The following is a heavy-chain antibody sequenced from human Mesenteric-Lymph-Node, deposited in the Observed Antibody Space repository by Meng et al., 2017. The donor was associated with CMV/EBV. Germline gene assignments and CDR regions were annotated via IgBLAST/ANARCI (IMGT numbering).Heavy chain of an antibody. CDR1: GFTVSSNY. CDR2: IYPGIGT. CDR3: TRADYGDYISY. J-gene: IGHJ4*02. V-gene: IGHV3-53*01. D-gene: IGHD4-17*01. Sequence: GGSLRLSCAASGFTVSSNYMNWVRQAPGKGLEWVSIIYPGIGTYYADSVKGRFTISRDNSKNTVYLQMNSLRAEDTAVYYCTRADYGDYISYWGQGTLVTVSS.